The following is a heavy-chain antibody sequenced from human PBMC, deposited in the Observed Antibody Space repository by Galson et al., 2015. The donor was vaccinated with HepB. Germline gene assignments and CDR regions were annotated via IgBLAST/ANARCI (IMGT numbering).Heavy chain of an antibody. Sequence: SLRLSCAASGFTFDDYAMHWVRQAPGKGLEWVSGISWDSGSIGYADSVKGRFTISRDNAKNSLYLQMNSLRAEDTALYYCAKPGYSSGWYGLNFGYFDYWGQGTLVTVSS. V-gene: IGHV3-9*01. J-gene: IGHJ4*02. D-gene: IGHD6-19*01. CDR1: GFTFDDYA. CDR2: ISWDSGSI. CDR3: AKPGYSSGWYGLNFGYFDY.